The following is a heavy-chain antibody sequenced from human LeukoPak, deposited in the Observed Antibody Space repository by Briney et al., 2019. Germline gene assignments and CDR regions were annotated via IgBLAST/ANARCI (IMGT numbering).Heavy chain of an antibody. CDR3: ARYNYYYGSGSYYLGDNWFDP. Sequence: ASVKVSCKASGYTFTSYDINWVRQATGQGLEWMGWMNPNSGNTGYAQKFQGRVTMTRNTSISTAYMELSSLKASDTAMYYCARYNYYYGSGSYYLGDNWFDPWGQGTLVTVSS. CDR2: MNPNSGNT. V-gene: IGHV1-8*01. CDR1: GYTFTSYD. J-gene: IGHJ5*02. D-gene: IGHD3-10*01.